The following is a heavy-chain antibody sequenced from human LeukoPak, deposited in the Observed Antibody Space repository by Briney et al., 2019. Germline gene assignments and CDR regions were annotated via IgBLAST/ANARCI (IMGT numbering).Heavy chain of an antibody. D-gene: IGHD2-8*01. CDR2: IDHSGST. Sequence: SETLSLTCTVCGDSISSSNYYWSWIPQPPGKGLKWLGEIDHSGSTNYNPSLKSRVTISVDTSKNQFSLKLSSVTAADTAVYYCARGGYCTNGVCYNLYYYYYGMDVWGQGTTVTVSS. CDR3: ARGGYCTNGVCYNLYYYYYGMDV. V-gene: IGHV4-39*07. CDR1: GDSISSSNYY. J-gene: IGHJ6*02.